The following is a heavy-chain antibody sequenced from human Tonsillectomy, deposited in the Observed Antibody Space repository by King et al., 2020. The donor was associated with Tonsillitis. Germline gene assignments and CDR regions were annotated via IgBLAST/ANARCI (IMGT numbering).Heavy chain of an antibody. D-gene: IGHD5-24*01. Sequence: QLQESGPGLVKPSETLSLTCTVSGGSISSRSYYWGWFRQPPGKCLEWIVGIYHIGSSYYNPSPKGRVTISVDTSKNQFSLSLSSVTAADTAVYYCARHLEYYYYYMDVWGKGTTVTVSS. CDR1: GGSISSRSYY. CDR3: ARHLEYYYYYMDV. CDR2: IYHIGSS. V-gene: IGHV4-39*01. J-gene: IGHJ6*03.